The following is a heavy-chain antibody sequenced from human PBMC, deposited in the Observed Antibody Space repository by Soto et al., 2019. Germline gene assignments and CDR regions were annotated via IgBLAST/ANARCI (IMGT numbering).Heavy chain of an antibody. D-gene: IGHD2-2*01. Sequence: GGSLRLSCAASGFTFSSYSMNWARQAPGKGLEWVSSISSSSSYIYYADSVKGRFTISRDNAKNSLYLQMNSLRAEDTAVYYCARVTLGYCISTNCFFDYWGQGTLVTVSS. J-gene: IGHJ4*02. V-gene: IGHV3-21*01. CDR1: GFTFSSYS. CDR3: ARVTLGYCISTNCFFDY. CDR2: ISSSSSYI.